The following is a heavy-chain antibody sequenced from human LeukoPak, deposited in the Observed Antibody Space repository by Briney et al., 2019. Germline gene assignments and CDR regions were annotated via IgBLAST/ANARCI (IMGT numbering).Heavy chain of an antibody. D-gene: IGHD6-13*01. Sequence: PSETLSLTCAVSGYSISSGYYWGWIRQPPGKGLEWIGRIYHSGSTYYNPSLKSRVTISVDTSKNQFSLKLSSVTAADTAVYYCARARGLGIADEYNWFDPWGQGTLVTVSS. J-gene: IGHJ5*02. CDR1: GYSISSGYY. CDR2: IYHSGST. CDR3: ARARGLGIADEYNWFDP. V-gene: IGHV4-38-2*01.